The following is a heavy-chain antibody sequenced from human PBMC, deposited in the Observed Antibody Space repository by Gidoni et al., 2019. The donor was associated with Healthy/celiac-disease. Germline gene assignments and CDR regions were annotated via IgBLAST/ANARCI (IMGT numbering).Heavy chain of an antibody. CDR3: ARGYYDSSSTRAFDI. J-gene: IGHJ3*02. CDR1: GFTFSSYE. CDR2: ISSSGSTI. D-gene: IGHD3-22*01. Sequence: EVQLVESGGGLVQPGGSLRLSCAASGFTFSSYEMNWVRQAPGKGLEWVSYISSSGSTIYYADSVKGRFTISRDNAKNSLYLQMNSLRAEDTAVYYCARGYYDSSSTRAFDIWGQGTMVTVSS. V-gene: IGHV3-48*03.